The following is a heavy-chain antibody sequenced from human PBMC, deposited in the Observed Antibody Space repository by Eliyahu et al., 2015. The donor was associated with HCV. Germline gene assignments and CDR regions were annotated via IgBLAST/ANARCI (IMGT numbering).Heavy chain of an antibody. CDR2: IHHSGST. Sequence: HLQLQESGSGLVKPSQTLSLTCAVSGASITSGDYSWSWIRQPPGKGLEWIGYIHHSGSTYYNPSLKSRVTISIDRSKNQFSLKLSTVTAADTAVYYCARGIGAITFCSGTSCYADAYDIWGQGTMVTISS. D-gene: IGHD2-2*01. CDR3: ARGIGAITFCSGTSCYADAYDI. CDR1: GASITSGDYS. V-gene: IGHV4-30-2*01. J-gene: IGHJ3*02.